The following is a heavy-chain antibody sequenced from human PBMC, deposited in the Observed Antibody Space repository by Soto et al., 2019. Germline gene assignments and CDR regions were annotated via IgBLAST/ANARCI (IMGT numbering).Heavy chain of an antibody. J-gene: IGHJ4*02. CDR3: ARDGINREYYDFWSGYYFDY. CDR1: GYSFTSYW. Sequence: PGESLKISCKGSGYSFTSYWIGWVRQMPGKGLEWMGIIYPGDSDTRYSPSFQGQVTISADKSISTAYLQWSSLKASDTAMYYCARDGINREYYDFWSGYYFDYWGQGTLVTVSS. CDR2: IYPGDSDT. D-gene: IGHD3-3*01. V-gene: IGHV5-51*01.